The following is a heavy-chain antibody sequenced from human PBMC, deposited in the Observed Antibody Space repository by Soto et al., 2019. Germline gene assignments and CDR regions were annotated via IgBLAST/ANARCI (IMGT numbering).Heavy chain of an antibody. V-gene: IGHV1-69*13. CDR2: IIPIFGTA. CDR1: GGTFSSHS. D-gene: IGHD3-22*01. Sequence: SVKVSCKSSGGTFSSHSINWVRQAPGQGLEWMGGIIPIFGTANYAQKFQGRVTITADESTSTAYMELSSLRSEDTAVYYCARGGYFDSSNYLAYWGLGTLVTVSS. J-gene: IGHJ4*02. CDR3: ARGGYFDSSNYLAY.